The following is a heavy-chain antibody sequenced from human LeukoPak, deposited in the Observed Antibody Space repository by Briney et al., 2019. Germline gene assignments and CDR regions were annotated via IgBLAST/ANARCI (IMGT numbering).Heavy chain of an antibody. CDR1: GFAFSSYG. J-gene: IGHJ1*01. D-gene: IGHD6-19*01. CDR3: AKEEPFGSGWYKYFQH. CDR2: ISGSGGST. Sequence: GGSLRLSCAASGFAFSSYGMSWVRQAPGKGLEWVSAISGSGGSTYYADSVKGRFTISRDNSKNTLYLQMNSLRAEDTAVYYCAKEEPFGSGWYKYFQHWGQGTLVTVSS. V-gene: IGHV3-23*01.